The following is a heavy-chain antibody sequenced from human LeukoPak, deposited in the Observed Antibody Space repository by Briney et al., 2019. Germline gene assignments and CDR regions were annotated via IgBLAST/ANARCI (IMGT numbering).Heavy chain of an antibody. D-gene: IGHD3-10*01. V-gene: IGHV5-51*01. CDR1: GYSFTSYW. Sequence: GESLKISCKGSGYSFTSYWIGWVRQMPRKGLEWMGIIYPGDSDTRYSPSFQGQVTISADKSISTAYLQWSSLKASDTAMYYCARDLDSGSYYTPFDSWGQGTLVTVSS. CDR3: ARDLDSGSYYTPFDS. J-gene: IGHJ4*02. CDR2: IYPGDSDT.